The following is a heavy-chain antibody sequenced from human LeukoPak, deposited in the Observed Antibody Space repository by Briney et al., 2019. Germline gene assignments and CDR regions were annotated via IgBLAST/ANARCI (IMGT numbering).Heavy chain of an antibody. CDR1: GGSFSGYY. CDR2: INHSGST. D-gene: IGHD3-10*01. CDR3: ARSYGSGSYYNGFDY. Sequence: PSETLSLTCAVYGGSFSGYYWSWIRQPPGKGLEWIGEINHSGSTNYNPSLKSRVTISVGTSKNQFSLKLSPVTAADTAVYYCARSYGSGSYYNGFDYWGQGTLVTVSS. V-gene: IGHV4-34*01. J-gene: IGHJ4*02.